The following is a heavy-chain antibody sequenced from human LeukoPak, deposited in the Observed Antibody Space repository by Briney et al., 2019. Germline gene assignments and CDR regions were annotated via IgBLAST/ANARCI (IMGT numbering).Heavy chain of an antibody. CDR1: GYTFTGYY. D-gene: IGHD6-6*01. V-gene: IGHV1-2*04. J-gene: IGHJ4*02. CDR2: INPNSGGT. Sequence: ASVKVSCKASGYTFTGYYMHWVRQAPGRGLEWMGWINPNSGGTNYAQKFQGWVTMTRDTSISTAYMELSRLRSDDTAVYYCARAIMDSSSSLDYWGQGTLVTVSS. CDR3: ARAIMDSSSSLDY.